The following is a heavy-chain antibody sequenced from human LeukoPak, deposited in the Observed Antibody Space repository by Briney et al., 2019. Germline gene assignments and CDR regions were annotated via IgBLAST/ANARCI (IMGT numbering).Heavy chain of an antibody. V-gene: IGHV4-4*07. Sequence: SETLSLTCTFSGGSISTDHWNWIRQPAGKGLEWIGRIDISGSTNYNPSVKSRVTVSVDTSKNLFSLNLRPVTAADTAVYYCAREGAARPGFDYWGQGTLLTVSS. CDR3: AREGAARPGFDY. D-gene: IGHD6-6*01. J-gene: IGHJ4*02. CDR1: GGSISTDH. CDR2: IDISGST.